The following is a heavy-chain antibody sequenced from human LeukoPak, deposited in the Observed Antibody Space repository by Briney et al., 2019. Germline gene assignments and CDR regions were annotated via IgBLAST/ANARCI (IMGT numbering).Heavy chain of an antibody. D-gene: IGHD6-19*01. CDR3: ARGSIAVAGVEMYYFDY. J-gene: IGHJ4*02. CDR1: GGSISSYY. Sequence: SETPSLTCTVSGGSISSYYWSWIRQPAGKGLEWIGRIYTSGSTNYNPSLKSRVTMSVDTSKNQFSLKLSSVTAADTAVYYCARGSIAVAGVEMYYFDYWGQGTLVTVSS. CDR2: IYTSGST. V-gene: IGHV4-4*07.